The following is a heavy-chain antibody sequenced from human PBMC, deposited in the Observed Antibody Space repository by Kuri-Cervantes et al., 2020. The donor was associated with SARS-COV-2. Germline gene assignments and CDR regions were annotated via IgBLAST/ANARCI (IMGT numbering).Heavy chain of an antibody. D-gene: IGHD3-22*01. V-gene: IGHV1-69*13. CDR3: ARTGGANYYDSSGYYN. CDR2: IIPIFGTA. J-gene: IGHJ4*02. CDR1: GGTFSSYA. Sequence: SVKVSCKASGGTFSSYAISWVRQAPGQGLEWMGGIIPIFGTANYAQKFQGRVTITADESTSTAYMELSSLRSEDTAVYYCARTGGANYYDSSGYYNWGQGTLVTVSS.